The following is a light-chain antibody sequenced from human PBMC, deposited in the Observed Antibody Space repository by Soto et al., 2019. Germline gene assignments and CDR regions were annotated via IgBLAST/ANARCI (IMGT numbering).Light chain of an antibody. CDR3: QQYRSLPFT. V-gene: IGKV1-33*01. CDR1: QDISDY. J-gene: IGKJ3*01. Sequence: DLPMTQSPSSLSASVGDRVTITCQASQDISDYLNWYQQKPGEAPKLLIYDASNLETGVPSTFSGSGSGTDFTFTISSLQPEDFATYYCQQYRSLPFTFGPGTKVDFE. CDR2: DAS.